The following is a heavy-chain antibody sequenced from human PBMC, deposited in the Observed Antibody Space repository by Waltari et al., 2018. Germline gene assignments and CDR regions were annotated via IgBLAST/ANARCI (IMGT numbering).Heavy chain of an antibody. CDR2: IYYSGGT. CDR1: GGSISSYY. V-gene: IGHV4-59*01. J-gene: IGHJ6*02. D-gene: IGHD2-21*02. CDR3: ARDLLLDCGGDCERGMDV. Sequence: QVQLQASGPGLVKPSETLSLTCTVSGGSISSYYWSWIRQPPAKGLEWIGYIYYSGGTNYNPALKSRVTISVDTSKNQFSLKLSSVTAADTAVYYCARDLLLDCGGDCERGMDVWGQGTTVTVSS.